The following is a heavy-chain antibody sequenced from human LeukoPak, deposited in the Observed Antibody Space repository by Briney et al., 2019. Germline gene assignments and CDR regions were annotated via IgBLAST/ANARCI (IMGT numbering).Heavy chain of an antibody. CDR3: ARHTGGSYYSYAFDI. V-gene: IGHV4-61*02. D-gene: IGHD1-26*01. J-gene: IGHJ3*02. CDR1: GGSISSGSYY. Sequence: SETLSLTCTLSGGSISSGSYYWRWIRRPAGEGLEWIGRIYTSGSTNYNPSLKSRLTISVDTSKNQFSLKLSSVTAADTAVYYCARHTGGSYYSYAFDIWGQGTMVTVSS. CDR2: IYTSGST.